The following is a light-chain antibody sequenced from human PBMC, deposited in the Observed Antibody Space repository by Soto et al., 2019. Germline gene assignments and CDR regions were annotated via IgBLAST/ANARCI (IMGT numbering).Light chain of an antibody. CDR1: SSDVGGYNY. J-gene: IGLJ1*01. CDR3: SSYTTSSTDV. CDR2: EVT. Sequence: QSALTQPASVSGSPGQSITISCTGTSSDVGGYNYVSWYQHHPGETPKLLLFEVTKRPSGVSNRFSGSKSGNTASLTISGLQPEDEADYFCSSYTTSSTDVFGSGTKVTVL. V-gene: IGLV2-14*01.